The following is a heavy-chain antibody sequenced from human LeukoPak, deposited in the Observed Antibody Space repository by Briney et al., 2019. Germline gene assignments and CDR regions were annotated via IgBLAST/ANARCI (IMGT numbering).Heavy chain of an antibody. D-gene: IGHD2-2*01. CDR1: GGSFSGYY. Sequence: SETLSLTCGVYGGSFSGYYWSWIRQPPGKGLEWIGDINHSGSTNYNPSLKSRVTISVETSKNQFSLKLSSVTAADTAVYYCARAIVVPAAPPYYFDYWGQGTLVTVSS. J-gene: IGHJ4*02. V-gene: IGHV4-34*01. CDR3: ARAIVVPAAPPYYFDY. CDR2: INHSGST.